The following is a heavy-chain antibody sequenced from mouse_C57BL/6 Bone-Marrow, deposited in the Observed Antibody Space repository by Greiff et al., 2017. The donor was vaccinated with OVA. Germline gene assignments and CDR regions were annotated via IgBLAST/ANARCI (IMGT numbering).Heavy chain of an antibody. V-gene: IGHV5-12*01. Sequence: EVQGVESGGGLVQPGGSLKLSCAASGFTFSDYYMYWVRQTPEKRLEWVAYISNGGGSTYYPDTVKGRFTISRDNAKNTLYLQMSRLKSEDTAMYYCARQGSHYWFAYWGQGTLVTVSA. J-gene: IGHJ3*01. CDR3: ARQGSHYWFAY. CDR2: ISNGGGST. CDR1: GFTFSDYY.